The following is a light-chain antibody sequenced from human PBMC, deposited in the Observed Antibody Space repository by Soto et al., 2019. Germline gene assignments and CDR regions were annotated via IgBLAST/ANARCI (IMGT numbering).Light chain of an antibody. Sequence: EIVMTQSPATLSVSPGEGATLSCRASQSVSSYLVWYQQKPGQAPRLLIYDASKRATGIPARFSGSGSGTDFTLTISSLEPEDFAVYYCQQRSSRPPMYTFGQGTKVEIK. CDR3: QQRSSRPPMYT. CDR1: QSVSSY. CDR2: DAS. V-gene: IGKV3-11*01. J-gene: IGKJ2*01.